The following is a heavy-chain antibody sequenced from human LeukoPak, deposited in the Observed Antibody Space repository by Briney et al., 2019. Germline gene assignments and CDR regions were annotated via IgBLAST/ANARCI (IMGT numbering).Heavy chain of an antibody. Sequence: GESLKISCKGSGYTFPSYWIGWVRQMPGKGLEWMGIIHPDDSDTRYSPSFQGQVTISADKSISTAYLQWSSLKASDTAMYYCARRYCSGRNCYYFDYWGQETLVTVSS. CDR1: GYTFPSYW. D-gene: IGHD2-15*01. J-gene: IGHJ4*02. V-gene: IGHV5-51*01. CDR2: IHPDDSDT. CDR3: ARRYCSGRNCYYFDY.